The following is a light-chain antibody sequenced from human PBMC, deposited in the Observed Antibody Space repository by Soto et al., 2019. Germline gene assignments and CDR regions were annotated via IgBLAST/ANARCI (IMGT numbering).Light chain of an antibody. CDR1: RSVSTS. J-gene: IGKJ1*01. Sequence: IQMTQSPSTLSASVGDRVTITCRASRSVSTSLAWYQQKPGKAPKLLIYDASSLESGVPSRLSSSGSGTEFTLTISSLQPDDVATYYCQQYNSYSTFGQGTKVDIK. CDR2: DAS. CDR3: QQYNSYST. V-gene: IGKV1-5*01.